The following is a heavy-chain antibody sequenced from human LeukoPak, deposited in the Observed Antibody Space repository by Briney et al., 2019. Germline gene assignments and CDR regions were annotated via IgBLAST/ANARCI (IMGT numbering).Heavy chain of an antibody. CDR3: ARGSGLIGWYYFDY. CDR1: GYTFTSYG. J-gene: IGHJ4*02. Sequence: ASVKVSCKASGYTFTSYGISWVRQAPGQGLEWMRWISAYNGNTNYAQKLQGRVTMTTDTSTSTAYMELRSLRSDDTAVYYCARGSGLIGWYYFDYWGQGTLVTVSS. CDR2: ISAYNGNT. V-gene: IGHV1-18*01. D-gene: IGHD3-3*01.